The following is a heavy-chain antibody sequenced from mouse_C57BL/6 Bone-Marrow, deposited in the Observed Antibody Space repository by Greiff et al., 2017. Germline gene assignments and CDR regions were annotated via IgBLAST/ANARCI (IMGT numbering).Heavy chain of an antibody. J-gene: IGHJ2*01. CDR2: IYPRSGNT. Sequence: LQESGAELARPGASVKLSCKASGYTFTSYGISWVKQRTGQGLEWIGEIYPRSGNTYYNEKFKGKATLTADKSSSTAYMELRSLTSEDSAVYFCARLFTTVVATRDYWGQGTTLTVSS. V-gene: IGHV1-81*01. CDR1: GYTFTSYG. D-gene: IGHD1-1*01. CDR3: ARLFTTVVATRDY.